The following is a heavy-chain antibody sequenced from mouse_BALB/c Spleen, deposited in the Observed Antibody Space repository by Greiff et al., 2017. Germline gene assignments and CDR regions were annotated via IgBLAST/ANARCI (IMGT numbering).Heavy chain of an antibody. CDR2: INSNGGST. J-gene: IGHJ3*01. CDR1: GFTFSSYG. D-gene: IGHD2-3*01. Sequence: EVKLVESGGGLVQPGGSLKLSCAASGFTFSSYGMSWVRQTPDKRLELVATINSNGGSTYYPDSVKGRFTISRDNAKNTLYLQMSSLKSEDTAMYYCARDGYYGFAYWGQGTLVTVSA. V-gene: IGHV5-6-3*01. CDR3: ARDGYYGFAY.